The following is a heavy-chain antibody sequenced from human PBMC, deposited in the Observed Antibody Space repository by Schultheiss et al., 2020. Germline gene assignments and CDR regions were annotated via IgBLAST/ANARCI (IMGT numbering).Heavy chain of an antibody. D-gene: IGHD3-10*01. V-gene: IGHV4-34*01. CDR1: GGSFSGYY. CDR3: ARVEEREVRGNWFDP. J-gene: IGHJ5*02. Sequence: SETLSLTCAVYGGSFSGYYWSWIRQHPGKGLEWIGYIYYSGSTNYNPSLKSRVTISVDTSKNQFSLKLSSVTAADTAVYYCARVEEREVRGNWFDPWGQGTLVTVYS. CDR2: IYYSGST.